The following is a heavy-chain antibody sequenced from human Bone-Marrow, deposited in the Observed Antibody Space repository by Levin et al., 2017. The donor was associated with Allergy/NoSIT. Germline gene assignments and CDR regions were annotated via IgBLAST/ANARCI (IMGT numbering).Heavy chain of an antibody. J-gene: IGHJ6*02. Sequence: SETLSLTCAVYGGSFSGYYWSWIRQPPGKGLEWIGEINHDGNTNYNPSLKSRVTISEDTSKNQLTLNLYSVTAADTAVYYCARGQTVFRRTCSTGICYGMDVWGQGTTVTVSS. CDR1: GGSFSGYY. D-gene: IGHD2-15*01. CDR3: ARGQTVFRRTCSTGICYGMDV. CDR2: INHDGNT. V-gene: IGHV4-34*01.